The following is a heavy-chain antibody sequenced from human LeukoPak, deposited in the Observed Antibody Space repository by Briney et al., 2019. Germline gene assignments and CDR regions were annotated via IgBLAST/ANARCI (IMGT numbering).Heavy chain of an antibody. V-gene: IGHV1-69*13. CDR2: IIPIFGTT. D-gene: IGHD3-10*01. J-gene: IGHJ5*02. CDR1: GGTFSRYA. Sequence: APVKVSCKASGGTFSRYAISWVRQAPGQGLEWMGGIIPIFGTTNYAQKFQGRVTIIADESTSTAYMELSSLRSEDTAVYYCARNVLPTNWFDPWGQGTLVTVSS. CDR3: ARNVLPTNWFDP.